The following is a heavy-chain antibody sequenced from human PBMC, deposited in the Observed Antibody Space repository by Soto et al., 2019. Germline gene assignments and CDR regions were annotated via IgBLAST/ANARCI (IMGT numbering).Heavy chain of an antibody. CDR1: GYTFTSYD. J-gene: IGHJ4*02. D-gene: IGHD4-17*01. CDR3: ARSTNDYGDRH. V-gene: IGHV1-8*01. CDR2: MNPNSSNT. Sequence: QVQLVQSGAEVKKPGASVKVSCKASGYTFTSYDINWVRQATGQGLEWMGWMNPNSSNTGYAQKFQGIVTMTSTTSISTADMELSSLRSEDTAVYYCARSTNDYGDRHWGQGTLVTVSS.